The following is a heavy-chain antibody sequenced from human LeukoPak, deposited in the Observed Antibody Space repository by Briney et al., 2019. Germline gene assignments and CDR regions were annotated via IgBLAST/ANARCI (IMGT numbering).Heavy chain of an antibody. CDR2: IRSKAYGGTT. V-gene: IGHV3-49*04. CDR1: GFTVSSNY. D-gene: IGHD7-27*01. J-gene: IGHJ4*02. Sequence: GGSLRLSCAASGFTVSSNYMSWVRQAPGKGLEWVGFIRSKAYGGTTEYAASVKGRFTISRDDSKSIAYLQMNSLKTEDTAVYYCTRDSGYWGQGTLVTVSS. CDR3: TRDSGY.